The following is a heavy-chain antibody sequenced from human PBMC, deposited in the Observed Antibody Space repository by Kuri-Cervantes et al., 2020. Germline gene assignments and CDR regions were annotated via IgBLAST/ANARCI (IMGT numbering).Heavy chain of an antibody. CDR3: ARDRRITMVRGVTHGGYYYYYYMDV. CDR2: IIPIFGTA. Sequence: SVKVSCKASGGTFSSYAISWVRQAPGQGLEWMGGIIPIFGTANYAQKFQGRVTITADKSTSTAYMELSSLRSEDTAVYYCARDRRITMVRGVTHGGYYYYYYMDVWGKGTTVTVSS. V-gene: IGHV1-69*06. D-gene: IGHD3-10*01. CDR1: GGTFSSYA. J-gene: IGHJ6*03.